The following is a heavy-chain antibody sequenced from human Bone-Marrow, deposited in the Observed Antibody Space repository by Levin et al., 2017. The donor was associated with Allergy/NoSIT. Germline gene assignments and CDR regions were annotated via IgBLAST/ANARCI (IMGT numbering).Heavy chain of an antibody. J-gene: IGHJ6*03. D-gene: IGHD2-2*01. V-gene: IGHV4-34*01. Sequence: GSLRLSCAASGGSFSGYYWVWIRQAPGKGLEWIGEVNHGRSTNINPSFKSRVTILVDRARDQFSLKLASVTAADTAVYYCARRPLGYCSTTTCSRHMDVWGRGTTVTVS. CDR1: GGSFSGYY. CDR2: VNHGRST. CDR3: ARRPLGYCSTTTCSRHMDV.